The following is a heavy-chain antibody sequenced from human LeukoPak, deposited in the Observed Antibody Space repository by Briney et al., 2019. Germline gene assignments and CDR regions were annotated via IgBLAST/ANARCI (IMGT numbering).Heavy chain of an antibody. Sequence: VASVKVSCKASGFTFTSYDINWVRQARGQGLEWMGWMNPNNGNTGYAQKFQGRVTMTRDTSISTAYMELRGLRSEDTAVYYCVRDGEGVAISVNYWFDPWGQGTLVTVSS. CDR3: VRDGEGVAISVNYWFDP. CDR1: GFTFTSYD. V-gene: IGHV1-8*01. D-gene: IGHD3-10*01. J-gene: IGHJ5*02. CDR2: MNPNNGNT.